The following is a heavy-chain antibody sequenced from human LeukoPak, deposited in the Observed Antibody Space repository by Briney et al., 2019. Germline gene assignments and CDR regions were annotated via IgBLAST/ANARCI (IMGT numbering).Heavy chain of an antibody. CDR2: INAGNGNT. J-gene: IGHJ4*02. CDR1: GYTFTSYA. D-gene: IGHD4-17*01. CDR3: ARDGTVTTFGPEGYFNY. V-gene: IGHV1-3*01. Sequence: ASVKVSCKASGYTFTSYAMHWVRRAPGQRLEWMGWINAGNGNTKYSQKFQGRVTITRDTSASTAYMELSSLRSEDTAVYYCARDGTVTTFGPEGYFNYWGQGTLVTVSS.